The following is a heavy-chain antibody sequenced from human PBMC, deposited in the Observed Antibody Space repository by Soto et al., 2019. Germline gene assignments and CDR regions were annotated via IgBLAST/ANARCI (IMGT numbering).Heavy chain of an antibody. CDR1: GYTFTSYG. CDR2: ISAYNGNT. Sequence: ASVKVSCKASGYTFTSYGISWVRQAPGQGLEWMGWISAYNGNTNYAQKLQGRVTMTTDTSTSTAYMELRSLRSDDTAVYYCARGSTLIIWEYGMDVWGQGTTVTVSS. D-gene: IGHD1-26*01. V-gene: IGHV1-18*01. J-gene: IGHJ6*02. CDR3: ARGSTLIIWEYGMDV.